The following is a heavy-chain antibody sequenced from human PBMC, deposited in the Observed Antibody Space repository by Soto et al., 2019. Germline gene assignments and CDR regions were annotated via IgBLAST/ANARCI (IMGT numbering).Heavy chain of an antibody. CDR3: ARDRVVLMVYAIRDYGMDV. CDR2: ISYDGSNK. Sequence: LSGGSLSLSGAPSGFTFSSYAMHWVRQAPGKGLEWVAVISYDGSNKYYADSVKGRFTISRDNSKNTLYLQMNSLRAEDTAVYYCARDRVVLMVYAIRDYGMDVWGQGTTVTVSS. D-gene: IGHD2-8*01. V-gene: IGHV3-30-3*01. J-gene: IGHJ6*02. CDR1: GFTFSSYA.